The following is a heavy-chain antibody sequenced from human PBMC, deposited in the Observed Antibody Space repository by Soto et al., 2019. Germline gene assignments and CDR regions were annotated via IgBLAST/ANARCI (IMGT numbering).Heavy chain of an antibody. CDR1: GFTFSSYG. V-gene: IGHV3-30*18. J-gene: IGHJ4*02. D-gene: IGHD2-15*01. Sequence: PGGSLRLSCAASGFTFSSYGMHWVRQAPGKGLEGVAVISYDGRNKYYADTVKGRFTISRDNSKNTLYLQMKSRRAEYTAVYYCAKERDIVVVVAPLDYWGQGTLVTVSS. CDR2: ISYDGRNK. CDR3: AKERDIVVVVAPLDY.